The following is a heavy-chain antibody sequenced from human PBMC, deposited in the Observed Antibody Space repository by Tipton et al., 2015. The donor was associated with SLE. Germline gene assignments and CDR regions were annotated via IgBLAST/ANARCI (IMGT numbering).Heavy chain of an antibody. CDR1: GGSVSGYY. J-gene: IGHJ4*02. Sequence: LRLSCTVSGGSVSGYYWGWIRQPPGKGLEWIGYFLTGGSTNYNPSLKSRVTIPVDTSKNQLSLHLSSVTAAGTAIYYCAREFGSSSGGYDYWGQGTLVTVSS. CDR3: AREFGSSSGGYDY. D-gene: IGHD6-6*01. CDR2: FLTGGST. V-gene: IGHV4-4*09.